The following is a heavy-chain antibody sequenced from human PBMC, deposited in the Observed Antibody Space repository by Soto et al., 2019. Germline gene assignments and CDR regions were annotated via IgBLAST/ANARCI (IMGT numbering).Heavy chain of an antibody. D-gene: IGHD1-26*01. CDR1: GYSISSSNW. CDR3: ARREIQGPIDY. J-gene: IGHJ4*02. Sequence: PSEXLSLTCSVSGYSISSSNWCGWIRQPPGKGLEWIGYIYYSGTTYYNPSLKSRVTMSVDTSKNQFSLKLTSVTAVDTAVYYCARREIQGPIDYWGQGTLVTVSS. CDR2: IYYSGTT. V-gene: IGHV4-28*01.